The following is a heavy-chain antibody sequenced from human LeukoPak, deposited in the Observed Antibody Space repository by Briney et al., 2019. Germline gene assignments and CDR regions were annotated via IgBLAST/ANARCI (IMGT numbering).Heavy chain of an antibody. J-gene: IGHJ5*02. CDR1: GYRFTSYW. Sequence: GESLKISFKGSGYRFTSYWIGWVRQMPGKGLEWMGSIYPGDSDTRYSPSFQGQVTISADKSISTAYLQLSSLKASDTAMYYCARQGKVGNIAVAVGSWFDPWGQGTLVTVSS. CDR3: ARQGKVGNIAVAVGSWFDP. D-gene: IGHD6-19*01. CDR2: IYPGDSDT. V-gene: IGHV5-51*01.